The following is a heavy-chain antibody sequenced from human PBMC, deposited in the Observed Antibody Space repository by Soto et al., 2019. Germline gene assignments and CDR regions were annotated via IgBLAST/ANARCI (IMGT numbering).Heavy chain of an antibody. CDR3: ARHRDNSRPTCDY. V-gene: IGHV5-10-1*01. D-gene: IGHD3-16*02. Sequence: GESLKISCKASGYSFTNSWISWVRQMPGKGLEWMGRIDASDSYTSYSPSFQGHVTISADKSISTAYLQWSSLKASDTAMYYWARHRDNSRPTCDYWGKGTLVTVSS. CDR1: GYSFTNSW. CDR2: IDASDSYT. J-gene: IGHJ4*02.